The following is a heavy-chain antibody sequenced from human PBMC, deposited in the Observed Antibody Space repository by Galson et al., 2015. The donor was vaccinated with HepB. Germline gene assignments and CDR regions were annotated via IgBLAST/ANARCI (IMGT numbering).Heavy chain of an antibody. Sequence: SLRLSCAASGFTFSSYWMTWVRQAPGKGLEWVANIKQDGSEKYYVDSVKGRFTISKDNAKNSLYLQINSLRAEDTAVYYCARRYSGYQSKGLDYWGQGTLVTVSS. D-gene: IGHD1-26*01. CDR1: GFTFSSYW. CDR3: ARRYSGYQSKGLDY. CDR2: IKQDGSEK. V-gene: IGHV3-7*03. J-gene: IGHJ4*02.